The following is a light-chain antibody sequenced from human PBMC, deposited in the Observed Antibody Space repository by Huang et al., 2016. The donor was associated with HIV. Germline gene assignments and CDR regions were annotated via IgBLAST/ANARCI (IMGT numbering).Light chain of an antibody. CDR1: QGIGSW. J-gene: IGKJ4*01. CDR2: AAS. V-gene: IGKV1-12*01. CDR3: QQAISFPLT. Sequence: DIQMTQSPSSVSAFIGDRVTITCRASQGIGSWLAWDQQKPGRAPKLLIYAASTLQSGVPSRFSGSGSGTDFTLTISTLQPEDFATYYCQQAISFPLTFGGGTKVEIK.